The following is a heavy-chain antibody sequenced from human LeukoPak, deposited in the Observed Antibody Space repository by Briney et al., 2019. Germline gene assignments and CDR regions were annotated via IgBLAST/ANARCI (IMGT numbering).Heavy chain of an antibody. J-gene: IGHJ4*02. V-gene: IGHV1-46*01. D-gene: IGHD6-13*01. CDR2: INPSGGST. Sequence: ASVKVSCKASGYTFTSYYMHWVRQAPGQGLEWMGIINPSGGSTSYAQKFQGRVTMTRDMSTSTVYMELSSLRPEDTAVYYCASISSRSSSWSPAFDYWGQGTLVTVSS. CDR1: GYTFTSYY. CDR3: ASISSRSSSWSPAFDY.